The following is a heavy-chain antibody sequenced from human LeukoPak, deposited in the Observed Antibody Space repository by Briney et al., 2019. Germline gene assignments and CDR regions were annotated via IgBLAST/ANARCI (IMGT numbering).Heavy chain of an antibody. CDR3: VPADYDILTGYYISQENWFDP. CDR1: GFTFSGSA. D-gene: IGHD3-9*01. V-gene: IGHV3-73*01. CDR2: IRSKANSYAT. J-gene: IGHJ5*02. Sequence: GGSLRLSCAASGFTFSGSAMHWVRQASGKGLEWVGRIRSKANSYATAYAASVKGRFTISRDDSKNTAYLQMNSLKTEDTAVYYCVPADYDILTGYYISQENWFDPWGQGTLVTVSS.